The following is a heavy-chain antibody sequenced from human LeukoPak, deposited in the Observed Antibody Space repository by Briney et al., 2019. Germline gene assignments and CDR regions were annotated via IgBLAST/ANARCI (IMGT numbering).Heavy chain of an antibody. D-gene: IGHD3-3*01. J-gene: IGHJ3*02. V-gene: IGHV1-69*05. CDR2: IIPIFGTA. CDR3: ARARGYDFWSGPSARSADAFDI. Sequence: SVKVSCKASGGTFSSYAISWVRQAPGQGLEWVGGIIPIFGTANYAQKFQGRVTITTDESTSTAYMELSSLRSEDTAVYYCARARGYDFWSGPSARSADAFDIWGQGTMVTVSS. CDR1: GGTFSSYA.